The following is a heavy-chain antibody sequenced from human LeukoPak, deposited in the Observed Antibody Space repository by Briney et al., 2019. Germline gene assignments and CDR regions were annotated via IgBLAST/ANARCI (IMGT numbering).Heavy chain of an antibody. CDR2: IYYSGST. CDR1: GGSISSHY. J-gene: IGHJ4*02. D-gene: IGHD4-23*01. Sequence: SETLSLTCTVSGGSISSHYWSWIRQPPGKGPEWIGYIYYSGSTNYNPSLKSRVTISLDTSKNQISLKVSSVAAADTALYYCAGGKTVVAHPDSWGQGTLVTVSS. V-gene: IGHV4-59*11. CDR3: AGGKTVVAHPDS.